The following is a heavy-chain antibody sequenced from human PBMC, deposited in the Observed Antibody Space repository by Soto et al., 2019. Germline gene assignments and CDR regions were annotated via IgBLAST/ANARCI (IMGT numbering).Heavy chain of an antibody. CDR1: GFTFSSYS. Sequence: GGSLRLSCAASGFTFSSYSMNWVRQAPGKGLEWVSSISSSSSYIYYADSVKGRFTISRDNAKNSLYLQMNSLRAEDTAVYYCARDTAMATYYYYYGMDVWGQGTTVTVSS. CDR3: ARDTAMATYYYYYGMDV. CDR2: ISSSSSYI. V-gene: IGHV3-21*01. J-gene: IGHJ6*02. D-gene: IGHD5-18*01.